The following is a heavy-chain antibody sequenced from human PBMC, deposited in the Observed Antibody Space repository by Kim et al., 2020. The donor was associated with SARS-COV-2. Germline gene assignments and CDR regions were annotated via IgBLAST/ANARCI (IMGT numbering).Heavy chain of an antibody. D-gene: IGHD6-25*01. CDR3: AREHSSGDPHDAFDI. V-gene: IGHV3-33*05. Sequence: GGSLRLSCAASGFTFSSYGMHWVRQAPGKGLEWVAVISYDGSNKYYADSVKGRFTISRDNSKNTLYLQMNSLRAEDTAVYYCAREHSSGDPHDAFDIWGQGTMVTVSS. J-gene: IGHJ3*02. CDR1: GFTFSSYG. CDR2: ISYDGSNK.